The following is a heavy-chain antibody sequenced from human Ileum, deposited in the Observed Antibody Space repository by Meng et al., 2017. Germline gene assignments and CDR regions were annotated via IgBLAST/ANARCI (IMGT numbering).Heavy chain of an antibody. CDR1: SSIFNTYD. J-gene: IGHJ4*02. CDR3: ASDPNWSTN. V-gene: IGHV3-21*02. CDR2: ISLSHSRG. D-gene: IGHD1-1*01. Sequence: EGELVVAGGGLVKPVVSKGLACAVSSSIFNTYDMTWVRQAPGKGLEWVSSISLSHSRGSYGDSVKARFTISRDNAKSSLYLQMNSLRAEDTAIYYCASDPNWSTNWGQGTLVTVSS.